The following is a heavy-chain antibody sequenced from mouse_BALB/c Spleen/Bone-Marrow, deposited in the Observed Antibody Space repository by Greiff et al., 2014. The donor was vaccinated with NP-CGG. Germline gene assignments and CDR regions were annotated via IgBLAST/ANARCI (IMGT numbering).Heavy chain of an antibody. D-gene: IGHD2-4*01. Sequence: VQLQQSGPELVKPGASVKMSCKASGYTFTSYFIHWVKQRPGQGLEWIGWIYPGDGSTKYNEKFKGKTTLTADKSSSTAYMLRSSLTSEDSAIYFCARDYDGYAMDYWGQGTSVTVSS. J-gene: IGHJ4*01. CDR3: ARDYDGYAMDY. CDR2: IYPGDGST. CDR1: GYTFTSYF. V-gene: IGHV1S56*01.